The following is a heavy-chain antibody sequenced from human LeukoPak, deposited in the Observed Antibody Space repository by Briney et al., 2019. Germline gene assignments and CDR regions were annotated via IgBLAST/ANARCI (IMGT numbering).Heavy chain of an antibody. V-gene: IGHV4-4*02. D-gene: IGHD3-3*01. CDR2: IYHSGST. J-gene: IGHJ4*02. Sequence: SETLSLTCAVSGGSISSSNWWSWVRQPPGKGLEWIGEIYHSGSTNYNPSLKSRVTISVDKSKNQFSLKLSSVTAADTAVYYCARGPTYYDFWSGYPQNDYFDYWGQGTLVTVSS. CDR3: ARGPTYYDFWSGYPQNDYFDY. CDR1: GGSISSSNW.